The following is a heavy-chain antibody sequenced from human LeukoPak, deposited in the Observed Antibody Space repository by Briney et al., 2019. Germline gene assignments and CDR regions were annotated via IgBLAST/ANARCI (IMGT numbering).Heavy chain of an antibody. D-gene: IGHD3-22*01. V-gene: IGHV1-18*01. J-gene: IGHJ1*01. Sequence: ASVKVSCKASGYTFTSYGISWVRQAPGQGLEWMGWISAYNGNTNYAQKLQGRVTMTTDTSTSTAYMELRSLRSGDTAVYYCAREDPNYYDSSGYPLQHWGQGTLVTVSS. CDR1: GYTFTSYG. CDR3: AREDPNYYDSSGYPLQH. CDR2: ISAYNGNT.